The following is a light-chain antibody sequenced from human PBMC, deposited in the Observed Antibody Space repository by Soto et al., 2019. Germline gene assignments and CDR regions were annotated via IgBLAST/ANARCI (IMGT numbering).Light chain of an antibody. CDR3: QHYGSPLT. J-gene: IGKJ4*01. CDR2: AAS. CDR1: QSVSSSY. Sequence: EIVLTQSPGTLSLSPGERATLSCRASQSVSSSYLAWYQQKPCQAPRLLIYAASSRATGIPDTFSGGGSGTDFTLTISRLEPEDFAVYYCQHYGSPLTFGGGTKVEIK. V-gene: IGKV3-20*01.